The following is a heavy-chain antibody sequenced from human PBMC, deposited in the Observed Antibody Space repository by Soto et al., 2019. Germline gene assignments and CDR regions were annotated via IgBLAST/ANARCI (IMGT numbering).Heavy chain of an antibody. CDR2: ISGSGGST. V-gene: IGHV3-23*01. CDR3: AKSSDRQWLVRWELDY. Sequence: GGSLRLSCAASGFTFSSYAMSWVRQAPGKGLEWVSAISGSGGSTYYADSVKGRFTISRDNSKNTLYLQMNSLRAEDTAVYYCAKSSDRQWLVRWELDYWGQGTLVTVSS. CDR1: GFTFSSYA. D-gene: IGHD6-19*01. J-gene: IGHJ4*02.